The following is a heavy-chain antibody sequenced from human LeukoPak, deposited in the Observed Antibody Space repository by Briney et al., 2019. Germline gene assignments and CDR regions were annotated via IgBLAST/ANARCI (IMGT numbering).Heavy chain of an antibody. D-gene: IGHD6-19*01. CDR3: ARAVAENWFDP. CDR1: GFTFSNYW. V-gene: IGHV3-7*01. Sequence: GGSLRLSCAASGFTFSNYWMRWVRQAPGKGLEWVANIKQDGSDKYYVDSVKGRFTISRDNAKNSLYLQMNSLRAEDTAVYYCARAVAENWFDPWGQGTLVTVSS. J-gene: IGHJ5*02. CDR2: IKQDGSDK.